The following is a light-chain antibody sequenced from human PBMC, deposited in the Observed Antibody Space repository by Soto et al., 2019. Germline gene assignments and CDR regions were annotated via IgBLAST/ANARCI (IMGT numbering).Light chain of an antibody. CDR1: SSAIGAFNF. Sequence: QSALTQPASVSGPPGQSITISSPGTSSAIGAFNFVSWYQQHPDKAPKLILYEVGIRPSGVSNRVSGSKSGNTASLTISGLQAEDEADYYCCSLKNGNNYVFGGGTKLTVL. CDR3: CSLKNGNNYV. J-gene: IGLJ1*01. V-gene: IGLV2-14*01. CDR2: EVG.